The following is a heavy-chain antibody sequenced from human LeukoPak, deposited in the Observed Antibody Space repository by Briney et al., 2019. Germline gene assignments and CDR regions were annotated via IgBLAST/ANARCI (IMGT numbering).Heavy chain of an antibody. CDR1: GYTFTSYG. J-gene: IGHJ4*02. Sequence: GASVKVSCKASGYTFTSYGISWVRQAPGQGLEWMGWISAYNGNTNYAQKLQGRVTMTTDTSTSTAHMELRSLRSDDTAVYYCARRGYSGYDYGVDGYWGQGTLVTVSS. D-gene: IGHD5-12*01. CDR3: ARRGYSGYDYGVDGY. V-gene: IGHV1-18*01. CDR2: ISAYNGNT.